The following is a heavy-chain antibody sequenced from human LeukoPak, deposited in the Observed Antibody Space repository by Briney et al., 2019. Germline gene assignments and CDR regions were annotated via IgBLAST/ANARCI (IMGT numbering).Heavy chain of an antibody. CDR2: IGRGGDDT. D-gene: IGHD2/OR15-2a*01. CDR1: GGTFSEFA. J-gene: IGHJ3*01. Sequence: AGGSLPHLCVASGGTFSEFAMSWVRQAPGAGPEWVSAIGRGGDDTYYADSVKGRFTVSRDNSGNTLYLQMSALRAEDTAVYYCAKDYFHRNGVFNAFDLWVRARTAAVS. CDR3: AKDYFHRNGVFNAFDL. V-gene: IGHV3-23*01.